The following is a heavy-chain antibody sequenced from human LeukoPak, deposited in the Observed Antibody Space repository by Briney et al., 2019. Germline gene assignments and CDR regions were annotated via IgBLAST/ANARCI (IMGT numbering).Heavy chain of an antibody. Sequence: GGSLRLSCAASGLTFSSYAMSWVRRAPGKGLEWVSAVSGSGGSTYYADSVKGRFTISRANSKNTLYLQMNSLRSEDTAVYYCAKASVPDYYDSEDAFDIWGQGTMATASA. CDR2: VSGSGGST. CDR1: GLTFSSYA. CDR3: AKASVPDYYDSEDAFDI. J-gene: IGHJ3*02. D-gene: IGHD3-22*01. V-gene: IGHV3-23*01.